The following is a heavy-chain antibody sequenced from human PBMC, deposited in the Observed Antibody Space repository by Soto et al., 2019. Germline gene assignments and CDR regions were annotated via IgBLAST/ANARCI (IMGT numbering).Heavy chain of an antibody. CDR3: AKGPCNGDACRHFDY. V-gene: IGHV3-9*01. D-gene: IGHD2-8*01. Sequence: GGSLRLSCAASGFTFSTSAMSWVLQAPGKGLEWVSSITWNSATIAYADSVKGRFTISRDNAKNSLYLQMNSLRAEDTALYYCAKGPCNGDACRHFDYWGQGTLVTVSS. J-gene: IGHJ4*02. CDR2: ITWNSATI. CDR1: GFTFSTSA.